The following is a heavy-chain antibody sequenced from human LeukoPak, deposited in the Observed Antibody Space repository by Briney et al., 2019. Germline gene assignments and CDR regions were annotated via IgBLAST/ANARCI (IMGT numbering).Heavy chain of an antibody. CDR3: ATRGYSYGIEFDY. V-gene: IGHV1-46*01. CDR2: INPSGGST. Sequence: GASVKVSCKASGYTFTSYYMHWVRQAPGQGLEWMGIINPSGGSTSYAQKFQGRVTMTRDTSTSTVYMELSSLGSEDTAVYYCATRGYSYGIEFDYWGQGTLVTVSS. CDR1: GYTFTSYY. J-gene: IGHJ4*02. D-gene: IGHD5-18*01.